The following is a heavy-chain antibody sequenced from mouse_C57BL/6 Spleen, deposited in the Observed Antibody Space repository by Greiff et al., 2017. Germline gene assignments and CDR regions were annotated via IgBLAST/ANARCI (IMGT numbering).Heavy chain of an antibody. CDR2: IYPGDGDT. CDR3: ASFYASGAMDY. D-gene: IGHD3-1*01. Sequence: QVQLQQSGPELVKPGASVKISCKASGYAFSSSWMNWVKQRPGKGLEWIGRIYPGDGDTNYNGKFKGKATLTADKSSSTAYMQLSSLTSEDSAVYFCASFYASGAMDYWGQGTSVTVSS. V-gene: IGHV1-82*01. J-gene: IGHJ4*01. CDR1: GYAFSSSW.